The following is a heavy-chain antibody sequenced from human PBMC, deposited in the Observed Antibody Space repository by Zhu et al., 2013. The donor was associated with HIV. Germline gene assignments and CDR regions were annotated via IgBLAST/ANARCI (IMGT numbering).Heavy chain of an antibody. Sequence: QVQLVQSGPEVKNPGASVKVSCQASGYTFTSYSISWLRQAPGQGLEWMAEIIPIFGTTKYTQKFQGRVTITAAESTSTAYMELRGLGSEDTAVYYCARVSTTVRSFDIWGQGTTVTVSS. D-gene: IGHD4-17*01. CDR3: ARVSTTVRSFDI. V-gene: IGHV1-69*13. CDR1: GYTFTSYS. J-gene: IGHJ3*02. CDR2: IIPIFGTT.